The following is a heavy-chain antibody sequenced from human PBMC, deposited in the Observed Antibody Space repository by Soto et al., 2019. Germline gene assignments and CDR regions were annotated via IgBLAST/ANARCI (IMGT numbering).Heavy chain of an antibody. V-gene: IGHV1-69*12. Sequence: QVQLVQSGAEVKKPGSSVKVSCKASGGTFSSYAISWVRQAPGQGLEWMGGIIPIFGTANYAQKFQGRVTITAVDYPSTAYMELSSLRSEDTAVYYCARGTGYSSGWLDYYFDSWGQGTLVTVSS. J-gene: IGHJ4*02. CDR3: ARGTGYSSGWLDYYFDS. CDR1: GGTFSSYA. D-gene: IGHD6-19*01. CDR2: IIPIFGTA.